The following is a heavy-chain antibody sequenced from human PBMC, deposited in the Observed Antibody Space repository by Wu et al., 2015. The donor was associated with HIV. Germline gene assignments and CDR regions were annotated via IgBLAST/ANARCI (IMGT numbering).Heavy chain of an antibody. D-gene: IGHD2-8*01. CDR1: GYTFTSYD. CDR3: ARAQDIALMVYANGAFDI. Sequence: QVQLVQSGAEVKKPGASVKVSCKASGYTFTSYDINWVRQATGQGLEWMGWMNPNSGNTGYAQKFQGRVTITRNTSISTAYMELSSLRSEDTAVYYCARAQDIALMVYANGAFDIWGQGTMVTVSS. V-gene: IGHV1-8*03. CDR2: MNPNSGNT. J-gene: IGHJ3*02.